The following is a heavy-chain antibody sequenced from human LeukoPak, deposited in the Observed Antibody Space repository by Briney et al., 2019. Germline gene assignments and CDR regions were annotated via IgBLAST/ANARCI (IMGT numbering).Heavy chain of an antibody. CDR3: AREDYCSGGSCYSGYFQH. CDR2: IYYSGTT. Sequence: PSETLSLTCAVYGGSFSGYYWSWIRQPPGKGLEWIGYIYYSGTTNYNPSLKSRVTISVDTSKNQFSLKLSSVTAADTAVYYCAREDYCSGGSCYSGYFQHWGQGTLVTVSS. D-gene: IGHD2-15*01. CDR1: GGSFSGYY. J-gene: IGHJ1*01. V-gene: IGHV4-59*01.